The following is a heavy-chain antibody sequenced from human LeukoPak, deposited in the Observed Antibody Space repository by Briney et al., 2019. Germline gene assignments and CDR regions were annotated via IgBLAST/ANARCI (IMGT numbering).Heavy chain of an antibody. CDR2: ISGSGENV. D-gene: IGHD2-8*01. CDR3: VRDVRNGGMDV. V-gene: IGHV3-11*01. Sequence: PGGSLRLSCAASGFTLSDYYVNWIRQAPGKGLEWVSYISGSGENVNYADSAKGRFTISRDNAKNSVYLQMNSLRVEDTAVYYCVRDVRNGGMDVWGQGTTVTVSS. CDR1: GFTLSDYY. J-gene: IGHJ6*02.